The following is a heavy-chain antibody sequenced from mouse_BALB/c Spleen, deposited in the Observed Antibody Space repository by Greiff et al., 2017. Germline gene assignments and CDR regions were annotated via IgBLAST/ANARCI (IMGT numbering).Heavy chain of an antibody. V-gene: IGHV3-2*02. CDR3: ARGRGLRSGCMDD. Sequence: ESGPGLVKPSQSLSLTCTVTGYSITSDYAWNWIRQFPGNKLEWMGYISYSGSTSYNPSLKSRISITRDTSKNQFFLQLNSVTTEDTATYDCARGRGLRSGCMDDWGQGTSVTVSS. D-gene: IGHD2-2*01. J-gene: IGHJ4*01. CDR1: GYSITSDYA. CDR2: ISYSGST.